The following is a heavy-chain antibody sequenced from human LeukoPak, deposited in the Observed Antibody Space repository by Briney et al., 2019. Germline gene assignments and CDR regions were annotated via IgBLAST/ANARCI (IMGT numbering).Heavy chain of an antibody. D-gene: IGHD1-26*01. Sequence: GGSLRLSCAASGFTFSSYSMNWARQAPGKGLEWVSYISSSSSTIYYADSVRGRFTISRDNSKNTLYLQMNSLRAEDTAVYYCAKYSGTYWPSPPDYWGQGTLVTVSS. V-gene: IGHV3-48*01. CDR3: AKYSGTYWPSPPDY. J-gene: IGHJ4*02. CDR1: GFTFSSYS. CDR2: ISSSSSTI.